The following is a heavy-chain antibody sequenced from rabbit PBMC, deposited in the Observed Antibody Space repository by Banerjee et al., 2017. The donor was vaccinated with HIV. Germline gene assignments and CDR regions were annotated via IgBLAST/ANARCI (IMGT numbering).Heavy chain of an antibody. V-gene: IGHV1S45*01. D-gene: IGHD1-1*01. CDR2: IDPLFSDT. CDR1: GFDVNIYY. J-gene: IGHJ4*01. CDR3: ARDEQASGGYVFNL. Sequence: QEQLEESGGGLVQPGGSLKLSCKASGFDVNIYYMSWVRQAPGKGLEWIGYIDPLFSDTYYTSWVNGRFTISKASWTTVTLQMTSLTAADTATYFCARDEQASGGYVFNLWGPGTLVTVS.